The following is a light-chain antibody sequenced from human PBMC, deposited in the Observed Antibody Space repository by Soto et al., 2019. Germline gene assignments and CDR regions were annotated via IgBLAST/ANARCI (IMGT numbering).Light chain of an antibody. CDR2: DAS. J-gene: IGKJ1*01. CDR1: QSISRW. Sequence: DIQVTQSKSSLSASQGDRVTITCRASQSISRWLAWYQQKPGKAPKVLIWDASSLQRGVPSRFSGSGSGTEFTFTISSPQPDDFATYYCQPYNGYSMWTFCHGT. V-gene: IGKV1-5*01. CDR3: QPYNGYSMWT.